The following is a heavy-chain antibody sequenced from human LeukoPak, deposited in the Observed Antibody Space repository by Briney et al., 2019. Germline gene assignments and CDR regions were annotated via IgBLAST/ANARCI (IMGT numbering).Heavy chain of an antibody. Sequence: GESLKISCKGSGYSLTSYWIGWVRQMPGKGLEWMGIIYPGDSDTRYSPSFQGQVTISADKSINTAYLQLSSLKASDTAIYYRVRRATTYCTSTSCYYMDVWGKGTTVTISS. D-gene: IGHD2-2*01. J-gene: IGHJ6*03. V-gene: IGHV5-51*01. CDR1: GYSLTSYW. CDR3: VRRATTYCTSTSCYYMDV. CDR2: IYPGDSDT.